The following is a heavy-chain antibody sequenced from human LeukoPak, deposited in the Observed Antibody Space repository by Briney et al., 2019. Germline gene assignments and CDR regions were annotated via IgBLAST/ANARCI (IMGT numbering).Heavy chain of an antibody. J-gene: IGHJ4*02. D-gene: IGHD3-22*01. CDR1: GGSFSGYY. CDR2: INHSGST. CDR3: ARLSVYDSSGYFSEFDY. Sequence: SETLSLTCAVYGGSFSGYYWSWIRQPPGKGLEWIGEINHSGSTNYNPSLKSRVTISVDTSKNQFSLKLSSVTAADTAVYYCARLSVYDSSGYFSEFDYWGQGTLVTVSS. V-gene: IGHV4-34*01.